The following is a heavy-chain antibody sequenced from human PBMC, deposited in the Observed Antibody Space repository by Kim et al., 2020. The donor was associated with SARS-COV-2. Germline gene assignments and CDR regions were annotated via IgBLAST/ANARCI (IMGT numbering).Heavy chain of an antibody. CDR2: INHSGST. V-gene: IGHV4-34*01. CDR3: ARGLLTIFGVVINSNWFDP. CDR1: GGSFSGYY. Sequence: SETLSLTCAVYGGSFSGYYWSWIRQPPGKGLEWIGEINHSGSTNYNPSLKSRVTISVDTSKNQFSLKLSSVTAADTAVYYCARGLLTIFGVVINSNWFDPWGQGTLVTVSS. D-gene: IGHD3-3*01. J-gene: IGHJ5*02.